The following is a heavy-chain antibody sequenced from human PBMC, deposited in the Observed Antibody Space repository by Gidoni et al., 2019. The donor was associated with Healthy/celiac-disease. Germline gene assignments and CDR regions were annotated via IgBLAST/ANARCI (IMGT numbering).Heavy chain of an antibody. D-gene: IGHD5-12*01. Sequence: QVQLQESRPGLVKPSQTLSLTCTVSGGSISSGDYYWSWIRQPPGKGLELIGYIYYSGSTYYNPSLKSRVTISVATSKTQFSLKLSSVTAADTAVYYCARDAGYSGYDRWGQGTLVTVSS. V-gene: IGHV4-30-4*01. CDR2: IYYSGST. CDR1: GGSISSGDYY. J-gene: IGHJ4*02. CDR3: ARDAGYSGYDR.